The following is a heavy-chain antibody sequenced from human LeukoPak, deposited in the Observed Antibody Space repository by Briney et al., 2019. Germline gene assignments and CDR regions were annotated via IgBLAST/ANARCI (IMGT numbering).Heavy chain of an antibody. Sequence: SETLSLTCTVSGYSISSGYYWGWIRQPPGKGLEWIGSISHDEGTFYNPSLKSRVTISVDTSKNEFSLNLSSVTAADTAVYYCARLGAWIQLSQGYLDLWGRGTLVTVSS. CDR1: GYSISSGYY. CDR2: ISHDEGT. D-gene: IGHD5-18*01. J-gene: IGHJ2*01. V-gene: IGHV4-38-2*02. CDR3: ARLGAWIQLSQGYLDL.